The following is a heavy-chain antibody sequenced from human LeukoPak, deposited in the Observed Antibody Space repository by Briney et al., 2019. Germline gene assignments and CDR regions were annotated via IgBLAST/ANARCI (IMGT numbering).Heavy chain of an antibody. Sequence: ASVKVSCKASGYTFTDYYMHWVRQAPGQGLEWMGWINPNSGGTNYAQKFQGRVTMTRDTSISTAYMELSRLRSDDTAVYYCARDSSGWYYWFDPWGQGTLVTVSS. V-gene: IGHV1-2*02. J-gene: IGHJ5*02. CDR2: INPNSGGT. CDR3: ARDSSGWYYWFDP. CDR1: GYTFTDYY. D-gene: IGHD6-19*01.